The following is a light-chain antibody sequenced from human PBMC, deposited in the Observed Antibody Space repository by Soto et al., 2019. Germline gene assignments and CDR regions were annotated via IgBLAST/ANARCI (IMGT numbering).Light chain of an antibody. CDR2: GAS. J-gene: IGKJ1*01. CDR1: QSVSRTY. CDR3: QQSGSSPWA. Sequence: EIVLTQSPGTLSLSPGERATLSCRASQSVSRTYLAWYQQKPGQAPRLLLYGASSRATGIPDRFSGSGSGTDFTLTISRLEPEDFAVYYCQQSGSSPWAFGQGTKVEIK. V-gene: IGKV3-20*01.